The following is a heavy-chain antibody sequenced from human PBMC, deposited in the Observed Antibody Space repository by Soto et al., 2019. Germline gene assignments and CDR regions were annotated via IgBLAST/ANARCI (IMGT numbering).Heavy chain of an antibody. J-gene: IGHJ6*02. CDR3: AKDFQNGMDV. Sequence: EVQLLESVGGLVQPGGSLRLSCAASGFPLSSYAMSWVRQAPGKGLEWVSAISGSGGSTYYADSVKGRFTISRDNYKNTLYLQMNSLRAEDTAVYYCAKDFQNGMDVWGQGTTVTVSS. CDR2: ISGSGGST. V-gene: IGHV3-23*01. CDR1: GFPLSSYA.